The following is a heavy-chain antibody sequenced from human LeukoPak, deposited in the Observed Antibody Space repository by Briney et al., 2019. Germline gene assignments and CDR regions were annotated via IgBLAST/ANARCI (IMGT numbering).Heavy chain of an antibody. V-gene: IGHV3-48*03. CDR1: GFTFSSYE. CDR2: ISSSGSTI. Sequence: PGGSLRLSCAASGFTFSSYEMNWVRQAPGKGLEWVSYISSSGSTIYYADSVKGRFTISRDNAKNSLYLQMNSLRAEDTAVYYCARAGLSIHNYYYYYYMDVWGKGTTVTVSS. D-gene: IGHD3-16*02. CDR3: ARAGLSIHNYYYYYYMDV. J-gene: IGHJ6*03.